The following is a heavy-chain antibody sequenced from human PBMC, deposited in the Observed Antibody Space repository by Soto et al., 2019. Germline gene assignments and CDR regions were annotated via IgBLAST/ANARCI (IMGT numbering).Heavy chain of an antibody. V-gene: IGHV6-1*01. CDR2: TYYRTRWYN. CDR1: GDTVSSNRAA. J-gene: IGHJ6*02. Sequence: PSQTLSLTCAISGDTVSSNRAAWNWIRQSPSRGLEWLGRTYYRTRWYNDYAVSVKGRITINPDPSRNQFYLQVNSVTSEDTAVYYCAAATRGYLYYCLDVWGRGTTVTVSS. CDR3: AAATRGYLYYCLDV. D-gene: IGHD5-12*01.